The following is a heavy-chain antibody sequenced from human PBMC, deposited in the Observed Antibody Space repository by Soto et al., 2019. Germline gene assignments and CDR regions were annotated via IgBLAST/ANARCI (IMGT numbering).Heavy chain of an antibody. V-gene: IGHV3-23*01. J-gene: IGHJ5*02. CDR2: ISGSGGST. CDR1: GFTFSSYA. D-gene: IGHD3-3*01. CDR3: AKDHDFWSGYLFDP. Sequence: GGSLRLSCAASGFTFSSYAMSWVHQAPGKGLEWVSAISGSGGSTYYADSVKGRFTISRDNSKNTLYLQMNSLRAEDTAVYYCAKDHDFWSGYLFDPWGQGTLVTVSS.